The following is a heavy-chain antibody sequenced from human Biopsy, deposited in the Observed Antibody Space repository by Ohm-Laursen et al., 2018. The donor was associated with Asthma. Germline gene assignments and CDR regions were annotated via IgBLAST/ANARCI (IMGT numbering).Heavy chain of an antibody. Sequence: GSLRLSCTASGFTFRNYGMHWVRQAPGKGLEWVSSISSLSRYKYYSDSLRGRVTISRDNAKSSLHLQMSSLRAEDTAVYFCARDFTIGSGSPFHFWGPGTLVTVSS. V-gene: IGHV3-21*01. D-gene: IGHD3-10*01. CDR1: GFTFRNYG. J-gene: IGHJ4*01. CDR3: ARDFTIGSGSPFHF. CDR2: ISSLSRYK.